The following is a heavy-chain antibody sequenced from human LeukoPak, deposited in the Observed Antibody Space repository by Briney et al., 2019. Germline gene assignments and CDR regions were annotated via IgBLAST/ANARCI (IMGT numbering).Heavy chain of an antibody. CDR1: GFTFDDYG. J-gene: IGHJ4*02. Sequence: GGSLRLSCAASGFTFDDYGMSWVRQAPGKGLEWVSGILWNGDSTGYADSVKGRFTISRDNVKNSLYLQMNSLRAEDTALYYCARDDYGSGSWNDYWGQGTLVTVSS. V-gene: IGHV3-20*04. CDR3: ARDDYGSGSWNDY. D-gene: IGHD3-10*01. CDR2: ILWNGDST.